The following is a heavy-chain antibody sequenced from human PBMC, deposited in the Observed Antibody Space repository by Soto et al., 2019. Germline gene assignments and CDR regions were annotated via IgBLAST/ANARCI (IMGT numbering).Heavy chain of an antibody. Sequence: ASVEVSCKASGYTFTSYAMHWVRQAPGQRLEWMGWINAGNGNTKYSQKFQGRVTITRDTSASTAYMELSSLRSEDTAVYYCARDFSSSWYYFDYWGQGTLVTVSS. CDR3: ARDFSSSWYYFDY. V-gene: IGHV1-3*01. J-gene: IGHJ4*02. CDR2: INAGNGNT. CDR1: GYTFTSYA. D-gene: IGHD6-13*01.